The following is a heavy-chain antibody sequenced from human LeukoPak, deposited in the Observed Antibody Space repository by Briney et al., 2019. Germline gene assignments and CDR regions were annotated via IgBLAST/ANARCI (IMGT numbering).Heavy chain of an antibody. CDR1: GFSLSTSGMC. CDR2: IDRADDK. V-gene: IGHV2-70*11. CDR3: ARGCYSFDS. D-gene: IGHD2-15*01. J-gene: IGHJ4*02. Sequence: SGPALVKPTPTLTLTCIFSGFSLSTSGMCVSWIRQPPGKALEWLARIDRADDKYYRTSLKTRLTISKDTFKDQVVLTMTNMDPVDTATYYCARGCYSFDSWGQGTLVTVSS.